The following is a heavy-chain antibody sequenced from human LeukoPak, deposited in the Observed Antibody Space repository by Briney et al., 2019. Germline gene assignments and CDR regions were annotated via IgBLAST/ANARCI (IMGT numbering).Heavy chain of an antibody. CDR2: TYHSGST. J-gene: IGHJ4*02. D-gene: IGHD3-22*01. Sequence: SETLSLTCTVSGYSISSGYYWGWIRQPPGKGLEWIGSTYHSGSTYYNPSLKSRVTISVDTSKNQFSLKLSSVTAADTAVYYCARVRYDSSGYFYWGQGTLVTVSS. CDR3: ARVRYDSSGYFY. CDR1: GYSISSGYY. V-gene: IGHV4-38-2*02.